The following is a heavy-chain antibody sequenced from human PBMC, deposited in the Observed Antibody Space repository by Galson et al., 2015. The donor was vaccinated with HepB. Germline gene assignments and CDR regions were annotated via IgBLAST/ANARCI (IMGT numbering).Heavy chain of an antibody. Sequence: SVKVSCKASGYTFAGYYMHWVRQAPGQGLEWMGWINPNSGGTNYAQKFQGWVTMTRDTSTSTVYMELSSLRSDDTAVYYCATYSSGVGGTAVDIWGQGTMVTISS. V-gene: IGHV1-2*04. CDR1: GYTFAGYY. J-gene: IGHJ3*02. CDR2: INPNSGGT. D-gene: IGHD6-19*01. CDR3: ATYSSGVGGTAVDI.